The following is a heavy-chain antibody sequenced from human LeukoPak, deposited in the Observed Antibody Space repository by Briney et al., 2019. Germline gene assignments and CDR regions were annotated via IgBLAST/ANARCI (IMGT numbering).Heavy chain of an antibody. D-gene: IGHD3-22*01. Sequence: SQTLSLTCAVSGGSISIGGYSWSWIRQPPGKGLEWIGYIYHSGSTYYNPSLKSRVTISVDRSKNQFSLKLSSVTAADTAVYYCARGRGPTYYYDSSGRDAFDIWGQGTMVTVSS. CDR1: GGSISIGGYS. J-gene: IGHJ3*02. CDR2: IYHSGST. CDR3: ARGRGPTYYYDSSGRDAFDI. V-gene: IGHV4-30-2*01.